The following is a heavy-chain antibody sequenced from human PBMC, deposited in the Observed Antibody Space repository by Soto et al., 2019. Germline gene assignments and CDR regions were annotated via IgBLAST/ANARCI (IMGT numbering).Heavy chain of an antibody. V-gene: IGHV1-69*02. Sequence: QVQLVQSGAEVKRPGSSVKVSCKASGDTFNFYAINWVRQAPGLGLEWLGRVNPILSLSNYAQRFQGRVTMTADKTTSTSYMLLNSLKSEDTAIYYCATSYGSGHRAFDYWGQGALVTVSS. J-gene: IGHJ4*02. CDR1: GDTFNFYA. CDR2: VNPILSLS. CDR3: ATSYGSGHRAFDY. D-gene: IGHD3-10*01.